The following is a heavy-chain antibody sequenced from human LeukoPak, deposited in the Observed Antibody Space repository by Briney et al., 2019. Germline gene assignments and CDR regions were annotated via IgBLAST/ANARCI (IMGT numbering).Heavy chain of an antibody. Sequence: QPGGSLRLSCAASGFPFNYYWMHWVRQAPGKGLVWVSGINHDGSSTNYADSVKGRFTISRDNAKNSLYLQLNSLRAEDTAVYYCARDGSMMGAGAGTSWWFDPWGQGTLVTVSS. D-gene: IGHD6-13*01. V-gene: IGHV3-74*01. CDR2: INHDGSST. J-gene: IGHJ5*02. CDR1: GFPFNYYW. CDR3: ARDGSMMGAGAGTSWWFDP.